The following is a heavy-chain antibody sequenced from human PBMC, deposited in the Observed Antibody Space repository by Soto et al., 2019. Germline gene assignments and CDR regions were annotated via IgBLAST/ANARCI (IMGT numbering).Heavy chain of an antibody. J-gene: IGHJ4*02. CDR3: AKVGGSYLALDY. D-gene: IGHD1-26*01. CDR1: GFTFSSYA. Sequence: EVQLLESGGGLVQPGGSLRLSCAASGFTFSSYAMSWVRQAPRKGLEWVSAISGSGGSTYYADSVKGRFTISRDNSKNTLYLQMNSLRAEDTAVYYCAKVGGSYLALDYWGQGTLVTVSS. CDR2: ISGSGGST. V-gene: IGHV3-23*01.